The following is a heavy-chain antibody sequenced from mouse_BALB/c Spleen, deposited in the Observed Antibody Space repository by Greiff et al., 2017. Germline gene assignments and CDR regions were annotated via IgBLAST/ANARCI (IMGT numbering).Heavy chain of an antibody. CDR1: GFTFSSYA. CDR2: ISSGGST. CDR3: AREEDRYAGFAY. V-gene: IGHV5-6-5*01. Sequence: EVKLMESGGGLVKPGGSLKLSCAASGFTFSSYAMSWVRQTPEKRLEWVASISSGGSTYYPDSVKGRFTISRDNAKNTLYLEMSSLRSEDTAMYYCAREEDRYAGFAYGGQGTLVTVSA. J-gene: IGHJ3*01. D-gene: IGHD2-14*01.